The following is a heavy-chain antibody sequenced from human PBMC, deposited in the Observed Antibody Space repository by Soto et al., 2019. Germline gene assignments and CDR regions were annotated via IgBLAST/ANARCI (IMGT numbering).Heavy chain of an antibody. CDR1: GGSISSSY. Sequence: NPSETLSLTCTVSGGSISSSYWSWIRQTPGKGLEWIGYIYYSGSTNYNPSLKSRVTISTDTSKNQFSLKLSSVTAADTAVYYCARIYHYSYYYYMDVWGKGTTVTVSS. D-gene: IGHD3-16*02. CDR2: IYYSGST. V-gene: IGHV4-59*01. CDR3: ARIYHYSYYYYMDV. J-gene: IGHJ6*03.